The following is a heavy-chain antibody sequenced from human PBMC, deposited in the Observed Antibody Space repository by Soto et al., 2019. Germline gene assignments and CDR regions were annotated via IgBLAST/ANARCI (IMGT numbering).Heavy chain of an antibody. CDR2: IRSKANSFAT. V-gene: IGHV3-73*01. Sequence: EASLRLSCAGSGFAFSGSTIHWVRQASGKGLEWVGRIRSKANSFATAYAASVKGRFIISRDDSKTTAYLQMNSLKIEDTAVYYCFRENCFSYHGMDVWGQGTTVTVSS. CDR1: GFAFSGST. D-gene: IGHD2-15*01. J-gene: IGHJ6*02. CDR3: FRENCFSYHGMDV.